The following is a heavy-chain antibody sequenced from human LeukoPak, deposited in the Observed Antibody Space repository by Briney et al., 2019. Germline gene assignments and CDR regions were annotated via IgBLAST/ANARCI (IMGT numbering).Heavy chain of an antibody. CDR1: GGSFSGFY. V-gene: IGHV4-34*01. CDR3: ARGHSSSSLLVSGYYYMDV. Sequence: SETLSLTCAVYGGSFSGFYWSWIRQPPGKGLEWIGEINHSGSTNYNPSLKSRVTISVDTSKNQFSLKLSSVTAADTAVYYCARGHSSSSLLVSGYYYMDVWGKGTTVTVSS. D-gene: IGHD6-6*01. J-gene: IGHJ6*03. CDR2: INHSGST.